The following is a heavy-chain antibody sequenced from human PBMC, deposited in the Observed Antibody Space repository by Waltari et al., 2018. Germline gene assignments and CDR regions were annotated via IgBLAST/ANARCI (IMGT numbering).Heavy chain of an antibody. CDR1: GGSFSGYY. CDR2: INHSGST. Sequence: QVQLQQWGAGLLKPSETLSLTCAVYGGSFSGYYWSWIRQPPGKGLEWIGEINHSGSTNYNPSLKSRVTISVDTSKNQFSLKLSSVTAADTAVYYCARGQRAARGYMDVWGKGTTVTVSS. V-gene: IGHV4-34*01. J-gene: IGHJ6*03. CDR3: ARGQRAARGYMDV. D-gene: IGHD6-6*01.